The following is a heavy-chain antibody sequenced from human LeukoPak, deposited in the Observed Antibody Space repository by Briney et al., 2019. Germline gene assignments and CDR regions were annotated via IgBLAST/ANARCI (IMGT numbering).Heavy chain of an antibody. Sequence: GGSLRLSCAASGFTFSDYYMSWIRQAPGKGLEWVSYISSSGSTIYYADSVKGRFTISRDNAKNSLYLQMNSLRAVDTAVYYCARPNGYYYDSSGYYVFDYWGQGTLVTVSS. V-gene: IGHV3-11*01. CDR2: ISSSGSTI. D-gene: IGHD3-22*01. CDR1: GFTFSDYY. CDR3: ARPNGYYYDSSGYYVFDY. J-gene: IGHJ4*02.